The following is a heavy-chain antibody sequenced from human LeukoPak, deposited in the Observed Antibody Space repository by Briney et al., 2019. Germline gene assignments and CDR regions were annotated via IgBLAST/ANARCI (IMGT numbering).Heavy chain of an antibody. V-gene: IGHV3-7*01. CDR3: ARADSSIAARLSRSSIFNYYYYMDV. D-gene: IGHD6-6*01. Sequence: GGSLRLSCAASGFTFISYWMSWVRQAPGKGLEWVANMKQDGSEKYYVDSVKGRFTISRDNAKNSLYLQMNSLRAEDTAVYYCARADSSIAARLSRSSIFNYYYYMDVWGKGTTVTVSS. J-gene: IGHJ6*03. CDR1: GFTFISYW. CDR2: MKQDGSEK.